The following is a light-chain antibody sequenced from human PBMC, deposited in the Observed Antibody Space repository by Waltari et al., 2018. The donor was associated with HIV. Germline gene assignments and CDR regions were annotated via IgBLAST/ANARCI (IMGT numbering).Light chain of an antibody. J-gene: IGKJ4*01. CDR2: AAS. Sequence: EIVLTQSPGPLSLSPGERATLSCRASQSVGSSYLAWYQQKPGQAPRLLIYAASIRATGIPDRFSGSGSGTDFTLTISRLQPEDFAVFYCQLYDSSPLLTFGGGTKVEIK. CDR3: QLYDSSPLLT. CDR1: QSVGSSY. V-gene: IGKV3-20*01.